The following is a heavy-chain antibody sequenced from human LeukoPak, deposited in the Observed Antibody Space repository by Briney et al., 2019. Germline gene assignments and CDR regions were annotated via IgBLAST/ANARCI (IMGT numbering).Heavy chain of an antibody. D-gene: IGHD2-8*01. CDR1: GGSISSSY. J-gene: IGHJ5*02. CDR2: IYYSGGT. CDR3: ARDSLYVTNFFDP. V-gene: IGHV4-59*01. Sequence: SETLSLSCTVSGGSISSSYWNWIRQPLGKGLEWIGYIYYSGGTNYNPSLQSRVTISIDTSKNQFSLNLRSVTAADTAVYYCARDSLYVTNFFDPWGQGTLVTVSS.